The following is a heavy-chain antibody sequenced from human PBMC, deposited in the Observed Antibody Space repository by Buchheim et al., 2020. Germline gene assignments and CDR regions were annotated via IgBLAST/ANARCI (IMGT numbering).Heavy chain of an antibody. CDR2: IRSKAYGGTT. Sequence: EVQLVESGGGLVQPGRSLRLSCTASGFTFGDYAMSWVRKAPGKGLEWVGFIRSKAYGGTTEYAASVKGRFTISRDDSKSIAYLQMNSLKTEDTAVYYCTRDRSYIGFFYYYGMDVWGQGTT. J-gene: IGHJ6*02. CDR3: TRDRSYIGFFYYYGMDV. CDR1: GFTFGDYA. D-gene: IGHD1-26*01. V-gene: IGHV3-49*04.